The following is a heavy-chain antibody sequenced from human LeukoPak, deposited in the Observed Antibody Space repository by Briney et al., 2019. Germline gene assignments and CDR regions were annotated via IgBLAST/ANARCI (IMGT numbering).Heavy chain of an antibody. D-gene: IGHD3-22*01. J-gene: IGHJ6*02. CDR2: IYYSGST. V-gene: IGHV4-4*02. CDR3: ARAYYYDSSGYYFYYYYGMDV. CDR1: GGSISSSNW. Sequence: SGTLSLTCAVSGGSISSSNWWSWVRQPPGKGLEWIGYIYYSGSTYYNPSLKSRVTISVDTSKNQFSLKLSSVTAADTAVYYCARAYYYDSSGYYFYYYYGMDVWGQGTTVTVSS.